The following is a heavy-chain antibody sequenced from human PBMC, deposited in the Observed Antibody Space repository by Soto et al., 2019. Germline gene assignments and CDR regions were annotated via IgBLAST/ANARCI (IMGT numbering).Heavy chain of an antibody. CDR2: ISWNSGSI. Sequence: EVQLVESGGGLVQPGRSLRLSCAASGFTFDDYAMHWVRQAPGKGLEWVSGISWNSGSIGYADSVKGRFTISRDNAKNSLYLQMNSLRAEDTALYYCAKDIAYDPPLVGLDYWGQGTLVTVSS. CDR3: AKDIAYDPPLVGLDY. V-gene: IGHV3-9*01. D-gene: IGHD5-12*01. J-gene: IGHJ4*02. CDR1: GFTFDDYA.